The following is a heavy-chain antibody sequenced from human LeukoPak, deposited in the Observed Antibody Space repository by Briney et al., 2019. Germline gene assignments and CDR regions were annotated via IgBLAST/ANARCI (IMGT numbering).Heavy chain of an antibody. V-gene: IGHV3-66*01. Sequence: KPGGSLRLSCAASGFTVSSNYMSWVRQAPGKGLEWVSVIYSGGSTYYADSVKGRFTISRDNSKNTLYLQMNSLRAEDTAVYYCASEGSGWAPYYFDYWGQGTLVTVSS. J-gene: IGHJ4*02. CDR3: ASEGSGWAPYYFDY. CDR1: GFTVSSNY. CDR2: IYSGGST. D-gene: IGHD6-19*01.